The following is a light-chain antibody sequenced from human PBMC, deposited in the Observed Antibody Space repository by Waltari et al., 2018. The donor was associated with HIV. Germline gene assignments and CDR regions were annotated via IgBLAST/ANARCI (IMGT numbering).Light chain of an antibody. CDR2: GNT. CDR3: AAWDDSLNGEVV. V-gene: IGLV1-44*01. J-gene: IGLJ2*01. CDR1: NSNIGSKN. Sequence: QSVLTQPPSASGTPGQRVTISCYGRNSNIGSKNVNWYQQLPGTAPRLLIYGNTQRPSGVPDRFSGSKSCTSASLAISGLQSEDVADYYCAAWDDSLNGEVVFGGGTKLPVL.